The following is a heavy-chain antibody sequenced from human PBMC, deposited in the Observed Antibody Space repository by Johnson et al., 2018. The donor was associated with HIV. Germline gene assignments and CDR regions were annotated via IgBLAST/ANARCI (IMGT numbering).Heavy chain of an antibody. D-gene: IGHD3-9*01. Sequence: QVQLVESGGGVVQPERSLRLSCSASAFTFSRHAMHWVRQAPGKGPEWVACISYDGSNKYYADSVKGRFTISRDNSKNTLYLQMNSLRAEDTAVYYCARDLYYDVLTGYSQLAFDIWGRGTMVTVSS. CDR1: AFTFSRHA. V-gene: IGHV3-30*14. CDR3: ARDLYYDVLTGYSQLAFDI. J-gene: IGHJ3*02. CDR2: ISYDGSNK.